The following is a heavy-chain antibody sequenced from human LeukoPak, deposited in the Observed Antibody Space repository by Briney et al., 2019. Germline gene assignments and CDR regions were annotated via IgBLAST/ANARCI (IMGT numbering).Heavy chain of an antibody. D-gene: IGHD6-19*01. V-gene: IGHV3-20*04. CDR2: INWNGGRT. CDR1: GFTFDDHG. J-gene: IGHJ4*02. Sequence: PGGSLRLSCGASGFTFDDHGMRWVRQAPGKGLEWVAGINWNGGRTDYADSVKGRFTISRDNAKNYLYLQMNSLRVEDTAFYYCGRGASSGWYFDYWGQGTLVTVSS. CDR3: GRGASSGWYFDY.